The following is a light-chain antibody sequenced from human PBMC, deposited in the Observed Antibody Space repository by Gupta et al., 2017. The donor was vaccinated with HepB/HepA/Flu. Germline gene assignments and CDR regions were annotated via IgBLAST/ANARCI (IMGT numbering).Light chain of an antibody. V-gene: IGKV4-1*01. CDR3: QQYYSSLWT. Sequence: DIVMTQSPDSLAVSLGEGATIDCKSSQNLLYSSNNKNYLAWYQQKPGQPPRLLIYWASTRESGVPDRFRGSGSGTDFTLTISSLQAEDVAVYYCQQYYSSLWTFGRGTKVEIK. J-gene: IGKJ1*01. CDR1: QNLLYSSNNKNY. CDR2: WAS.